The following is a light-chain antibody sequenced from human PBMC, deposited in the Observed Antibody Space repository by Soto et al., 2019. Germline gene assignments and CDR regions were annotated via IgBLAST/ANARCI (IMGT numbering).Light chain of an antibody. CDR1: SSDVGGYNY. V-gene: IGLV2-8*01. J-gene: IGLJ1*01. CDR2: EVS. CDR3: SSYAGSNNLYV. Sequence: ALTQPPSASGSPGQSVTLSCTGTSSDVGGYNYVSWYQQHPGKAPKLMIYEVSKRPSGVPDRFSGSKSGNTASLTVSGLQAEDEADYYCSSYAGSNNLYVFGTGTQLTVL.